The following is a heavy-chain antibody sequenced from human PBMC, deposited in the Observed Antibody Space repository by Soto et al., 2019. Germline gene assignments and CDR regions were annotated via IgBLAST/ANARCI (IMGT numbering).Heavy chain of an antibody. J-gene: IGHJ6*02. CDR1: GGSISSGDYY. CDR2: SSYAGST. CDR3: ARDALSCMDG. Sequence: SQTLPLTCTVSGGSISSGDYYCKWIRQPPGKGLREIWYSSYAGSTYYNPSLKSRVTIEVDTSKNQFSLKLSSVTAADTAVYSCARDALSCMDGGGQGTAVTVSS. D-gene: IGHD1-26*01. V-gene: IGHV4-30-4*01.